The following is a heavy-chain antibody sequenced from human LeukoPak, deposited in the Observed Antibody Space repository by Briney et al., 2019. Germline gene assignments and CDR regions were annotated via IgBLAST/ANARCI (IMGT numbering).Heavy chain of an antibody. CDR2: IYSGGST. V-gene: IGHV3-53*01. CDR3: AKRKTKPEYYDILTGCLT. J-gene: IGHJ4*02. Sequence: GGSLRLSCAASGFTVSSNYMSWARQAPGKGLEWVSVIYSGGSTYYADSVKGRFTISRDNSKNTLYLQMNSLRAEDAAVYYCAKRKTKPEYYDILTGCLTWGQGTLVTVSS. CDR1: GFTVSSNY. D-gene: IGHD3-9*01.